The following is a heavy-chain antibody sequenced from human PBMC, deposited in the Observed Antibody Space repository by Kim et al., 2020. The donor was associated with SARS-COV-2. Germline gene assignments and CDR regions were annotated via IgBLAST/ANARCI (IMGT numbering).Heavy chain of an antibody. CDR2: IIPILGIA. CDR3: ALAPYYGSGKIDY. J-gene: IGHJ4*02. D-gene: IGHD3-10*01. Sequence: SVKVSCKASGGTFSSYTISWVRQAPGQGLEWMGRIIPILGIANYAQKFQGRVTITADKSTSTAYMELSSLRSKDTAVYYCALAPYYGSGKIDYWGQGTLVTVSS. V-gene: IGHV1-69*02. CDR1: GGTFSSYT.